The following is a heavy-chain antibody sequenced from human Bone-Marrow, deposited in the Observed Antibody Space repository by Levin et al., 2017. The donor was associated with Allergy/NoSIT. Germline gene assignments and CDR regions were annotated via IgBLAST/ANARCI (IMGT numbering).Heavy chain of an antibody. J-gene: IGHJ4*02. D-gene: IGHD3-22*01. CDR1: GFLFSAYA. CDR2: IIDDGSNT. V-gene: IGHV3-30-3*01. Sequence: TGESLKISCAASGFLFSAYAMHWVRQAPGKGLEWVALIIDDGSNTFYPDSVTARFTISRDNSKNTLYLQMNSLRTDDTAIYYCARDLDGSGSLDHWGQGTLVTVSS. CDR3: ARDLDGSGSLDH.